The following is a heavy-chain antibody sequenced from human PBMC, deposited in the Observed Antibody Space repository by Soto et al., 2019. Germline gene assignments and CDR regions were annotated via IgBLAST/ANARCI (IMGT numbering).Heavy chain of an antibody. V-gene: IGHV1-58*01. CDR1: GFTFTSSA. CDR2: IVVGSGNT. Sequence: QMQLVQSGPEVKKPGTSVKVSCKASGFTFTSSAVQWVRQARGQRLEWIGWIVVGSGNTNYAQKFQERVTITRDMSTSTAYMEVSSLRFEDTAVYYCAADGNWSGYYVLSYALYYYYGMDVWGQGTTVTVSS. J-gene: IGHJ6*02. D-gene: IGHD3-3*01. CDR3: AADGNWSGYYVLSYALYYYYGMDV.